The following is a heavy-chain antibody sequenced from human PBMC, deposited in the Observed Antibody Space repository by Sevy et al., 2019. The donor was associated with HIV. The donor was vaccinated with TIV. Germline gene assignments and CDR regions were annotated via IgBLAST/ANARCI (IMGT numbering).Heavy chain of an antibody. CDR2: ILHSGNT. V-gene: IGHV4-30-2*01. J-gene: IGHJ3*01. CDR1: GGSISSGSYS. D-gene: IGHD4-17*01. CDR3: ARDGGTVTSPGVFDV. Sequence: SESLSLTCAVSGGSISSGSYSWNWIRQPPGKGLEWIGYILHSGNTYYNPSLKSRVTISVDRSKNQFSLKMTSVTAADTAVYYCARDGGTVTSPGVFDVWGQGTMVTVSS.